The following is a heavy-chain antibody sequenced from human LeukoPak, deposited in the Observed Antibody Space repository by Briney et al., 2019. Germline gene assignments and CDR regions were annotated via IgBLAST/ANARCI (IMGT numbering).Heavy chain of an antibody. Sequence: GGSLRLSCAASGFTFDDYAMHWVRHAPGKGLEWVSGISWNSGSIVYADSVKGRFTISRDNAKNSLYLQMNSLRAEDTALYYCAKGTGDHWYFDLWGRGTLVTVSS. D-gene: IGHD7-27*01. CDR3: AKGTGDHWYFDL. J-gene: IGHJ2*01. CDR2: ISWNSGSI. CDR1: GFTFDDYA. V-gene: IGHV3-9*01.